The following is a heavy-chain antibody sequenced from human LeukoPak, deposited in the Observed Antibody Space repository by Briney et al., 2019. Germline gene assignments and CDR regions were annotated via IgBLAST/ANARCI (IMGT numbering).Heavy chain of an antibody. Sequence: KTSETLSLTCTVSGGSISSSSYYWGWIRQPPGKGLQWIGSIYYSGSTYYNPSLKSRVTISVDTSKNQFSMKLSSVTAADTAVYYCATAVYYYGSGDPDYWGQGTLVTVSS. V-gene: IGHV4-39*01. CDR3: ATAVYYYGSGDPDY. J-gene: IGHJ4*02. CDR1: GGSISSSSYY. CDR2: IYYSGST. D-gene: IGHD3-10*01.